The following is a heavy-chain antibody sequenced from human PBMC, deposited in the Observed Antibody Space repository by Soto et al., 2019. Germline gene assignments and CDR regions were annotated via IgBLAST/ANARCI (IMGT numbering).Heavy chain of an antibody. V-gene: IGHV4-59*01. D-gene: IGHD3-22*01. Sequence: LSLTCTVSGGSISSYYWSWIRQPPGKGLEWIGYIYYSGSTNYNPSLKSRVTISVDTSKNQFSLKLSSVTAADTAVYYCARDPYYDSSGYYSWFDPWGQRTLVTVSS. J-gene: IGHJ5*02. CDR2: IYYSGST. CDR3: ARDPYYDSSGYYSWFDP. CDR1: GGSISSYY.